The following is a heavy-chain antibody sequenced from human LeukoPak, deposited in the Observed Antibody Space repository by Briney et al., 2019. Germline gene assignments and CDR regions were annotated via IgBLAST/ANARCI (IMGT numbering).Heavy chain of an antibody. CDR1: GFSFSSYW. Sequence: GGSLRLSCEASGFSFSSYWMIWVRQAPGKGLEWVGNIQQDGSGKEYVDAVKGRFTISRENAKNSLYLQMDSLRAEDTAVYYCAREPTLGYCSGGSCPDHWGQGTLVTVSS. D-gene: IGHD2-15*01. J-gene: IGHJ4*02. CDR2: IQQDGSGK. CDR3: AREPTLGYCSGGSCPDH. V-gene: IGHV3-7*01.